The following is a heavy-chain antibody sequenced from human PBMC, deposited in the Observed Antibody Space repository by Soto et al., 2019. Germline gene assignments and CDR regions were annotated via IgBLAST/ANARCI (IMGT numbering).Heavy chain of an antibody. V-gene: IGHV4-61*01. CDR2: IYYSGST. CDR3: ARAGYSSSSAWFDP. Sequence: ETLSRSCTVSGGSVRSGSYSWSWIRQPTGKGLEWIGYIYYSGSTNYNPSLTSRVTISVDTSKNQFSLKLSSVTAADTAVYYCARAGYSSSSAWFDPWGQGTLVTVSS. CDR1: GGSVRSGSYS. D-gene: IGHD6-6*01. J-gene: IGHJ5*02.